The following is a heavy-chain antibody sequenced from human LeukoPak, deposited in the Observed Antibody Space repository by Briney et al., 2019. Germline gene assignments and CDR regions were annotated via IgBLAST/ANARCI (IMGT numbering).Heavy chain of an antibody. CDR3: VKGPWGGDYELSDKYYFDY. CDR1: GFTFSSYA. Sequence: GGSLRLSCSASGFTFSSYAMHWVRQAPGKGLEYVSAISSNGGSTYYADTVKGRFTISRDNSKNTLYLQMSSLRAEDTAVYYCVKGPWGGDYELSDKYYFDYWGQGTLVTVSS. CDR2: ISSNGGST. J-gene: IGHJ4*02. D-gene: IGHD4-17*01. V-gene: IGHV3-64D*09.